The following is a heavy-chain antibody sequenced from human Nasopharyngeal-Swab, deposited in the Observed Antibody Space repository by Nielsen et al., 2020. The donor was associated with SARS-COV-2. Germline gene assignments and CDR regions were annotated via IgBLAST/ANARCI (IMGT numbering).Heavy chain of an antibody. CDR2: ISGSGGTT. CDR1: GLTYSSYA. J-gene: IGHJ4*02. D-gene: IGHD2-2*01. CDR3: AKDRSLYCSSTSCSKKFDS. V-gene: IGHV3-23*01. Sequence: GGILRLSWAAGGLTYSSYAMSWVRQAPGKGLEWVSAISGSGGTTYYADSVKGRFTISRDNSKNTLYLQMNSLRAEDTAVYYCAKDRSLYCSSTSCSKKFDSWGQGTLVTVSS.